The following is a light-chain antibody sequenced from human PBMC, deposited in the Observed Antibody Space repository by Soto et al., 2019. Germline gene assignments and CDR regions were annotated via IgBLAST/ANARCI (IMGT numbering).Light chain of an antibody. Sequence: EIVLTQSPATLSLSPGERATLSCRASHSVTNYFAWFQQKPGQAPRLLIYDASNRATGIPDRFSGSGSGTDFTLSISTLVAEDFATYYCQQRSAWPWTFGQATKVEI. CDR3: QQRSAWPWT. V-gene: IGKV3-11*01. CDR1: HSVTNY. J-gene: IGKJ1*01. CDR2: DAS.